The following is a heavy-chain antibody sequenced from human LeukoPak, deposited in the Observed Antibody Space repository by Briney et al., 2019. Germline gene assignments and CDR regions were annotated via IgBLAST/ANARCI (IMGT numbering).Heavy chain of an antibody. V-gene: IGHV3-53*01. CDR2: LYSGGDT. CDR1: GFTVSSNY. D-gene: IGHD6-19*01. Sequence: GGSLRLSCAASGFTVSSNYMNWVRQAPGKGLEWVSVLYSGGDTYYTDSVKGRFTISRDNSENTLYLQMNSLRVEDTAVYYCARARGSGWLDFDCWGQGTLVTVSS. J-gene: IGHJ4*02. CDR3: ARARGSGWLDFDC.